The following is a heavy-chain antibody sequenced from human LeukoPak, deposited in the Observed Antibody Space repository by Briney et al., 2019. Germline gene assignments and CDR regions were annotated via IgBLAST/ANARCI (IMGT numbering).Heavy chain of an antibody. D-gene: IGHD3-10*01. J-gene: IGHJ4*02. CDR3: ARVGTEYYFDY. CDR1: GFTFSSYS. V-gene: IGHV3-48*01. CDR2: ISSSSSTI. Sequence: GGSLRLSCAASGFTFSSYSMNWVRQAPGKGLEWVSYISSSSSTIYYADSVKGRFTISRDNAKNSLYLQMNSLRAEDTAVYYCARVGTEYYFDYRGQGTLVTVSS.